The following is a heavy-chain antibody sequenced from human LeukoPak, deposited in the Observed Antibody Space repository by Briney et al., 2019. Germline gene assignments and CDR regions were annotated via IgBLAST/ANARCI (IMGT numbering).Heavy chain of an antibody. J-gene: IGHJ6*02. CDR2: INPNSGGT. CDR3: ANSYDDILTGSPRHYYYYYGMDV. Sequence: VASVKVSCKASGYSFTGYYMHWVRQAPGQGLEWMGWINPNSGGTNYAQKFQGRGTITRDTSISTAYMELSRLRSDDTPVYYCANSYDDILTGSPRHYYYYYGMDVWGQGTTVTVSS. V-gene: IGHV1-2*02. CDR1: GYSFTGYY. D-gene: IGHD3-9*01.